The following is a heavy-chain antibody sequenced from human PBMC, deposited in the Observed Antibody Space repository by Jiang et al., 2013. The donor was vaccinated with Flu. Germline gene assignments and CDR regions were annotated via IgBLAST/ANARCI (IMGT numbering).Heavy chain of an antibody. V-gene: IGHV1-69*01. CDR2: IIPIFGTA. CDR3: ARGGIRSGWHEYYYYGMDV. D-gene: IGHD6-19*01. CDR1: GGTFSSYA. Sequence: GAEVKKPGSSVKVSCKASGGTFSSYAISWVRQAPGQGLEWMGGIIPIFGTANYAQKFQGRVTITADESTSTAYMELSSLRSEDTAVYYCARGGIRSGWHEYYYYGMDVWGQGTTVTVSS. J-gene: IGHJ6*02.